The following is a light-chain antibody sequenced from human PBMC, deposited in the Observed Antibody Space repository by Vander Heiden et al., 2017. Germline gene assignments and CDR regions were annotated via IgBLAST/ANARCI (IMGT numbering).Light chain of an antibody. CDR1: SGNIGSNY. V-gene: IGLV1-47*03. Sequence: QSVLTQPLSASATPGQRVTISCSGSSGNIGSNYVYWYQQLPGTAPNPLSYRNNQRPSGVPDRFSGYKAGTSDSPAISGLWSENEEEDDCAGWADDLSGVVFGGGTKL. CDR3: AGWADDLSGVV. CDR2: RNN. J-gene: IGLJ3*02.